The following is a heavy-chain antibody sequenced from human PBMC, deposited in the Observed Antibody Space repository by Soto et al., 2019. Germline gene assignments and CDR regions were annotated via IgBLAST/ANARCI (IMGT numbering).Heavy chain of an antibody. J-gene: IGHJ3*02. V-gene: IGHV3-21*01. Sequence: GGSLRLSCAASGFTFSSCSMNWVRQAPGKGLGWVSSISSSSSYIYYADSVKGRFTISRDNAKNSLCLQMNSLRAEDTAVYYCARGVVVTAYDAFDIWGQGTMVTVSS. CDR1: GFTFSSCS. CDR2: ISSSSSYI. CDR3: ARGVVVTAYDAFDI. D-gene: IGHD2-21*02.